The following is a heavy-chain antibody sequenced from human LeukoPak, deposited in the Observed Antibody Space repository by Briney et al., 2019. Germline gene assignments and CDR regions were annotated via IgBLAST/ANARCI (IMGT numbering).Heavy chain of an antibody. V-gene: IGHV1-8*01. CDR1: GYTFTSYD. CDR2: MNPNSGNT. J-gene: IGHJ4*02. Sequence: ASVKVSCKASGYTFTSYDINWVRQATGQGLEWMGWMNPNSGNTGYAQKFQGRVTMTRNTSISTAYMELSSLRSEDTAVYYCARGVWFQPRTILDYWGRGTLVTVSS. D-gene: IGHD3-16*01. CDR3: ARGVWFQPRTILDY.